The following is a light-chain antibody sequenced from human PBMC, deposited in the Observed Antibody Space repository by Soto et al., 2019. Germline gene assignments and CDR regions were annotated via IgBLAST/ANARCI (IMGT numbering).Light chain of an antibody. CDR1: SSDVGSYNL. CDR3: CSYAGRSTKV. Sequence: QSALTQSASVSGSPGQSITISCTGTSSDVGSYNLVSWYQQHPGKAPKLMIYEGTKRPSGVSDRFSGSKSGNTASLTISGLQAEDEADYYCCSYAGRSTKVFGTGTKLTVL. CDR2: EGT. V-gene: IGLV2-23*01. J-gene: IGLJ1*01.